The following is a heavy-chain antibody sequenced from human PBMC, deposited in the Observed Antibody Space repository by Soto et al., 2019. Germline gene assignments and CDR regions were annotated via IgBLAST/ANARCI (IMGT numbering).Heavy chain of an antibody. CDR1: GFTFSNYA. Sequence: PGGSLRLSCAASGFTFSNYAIHWVSQAPGKGLEWVAVIASDGKDKRYADSVKGRFTISRDNSKNTVYLQMNSLRGEDTAVYYCANDGAIAAADYFFDYWGQGSLVTSPQ. D-gene: IGHD6-13*01. CDR3: ANDGAIAAADYFFDY. J-gene: IGHJ4*02. V-gene: IGHV3-30*18. CDR2: IASDGKDK.